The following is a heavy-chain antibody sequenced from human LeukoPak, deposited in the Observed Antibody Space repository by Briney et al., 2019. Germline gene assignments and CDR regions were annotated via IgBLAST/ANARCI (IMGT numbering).Heavy chain of an antibody. Sequence: PSETLSLTCTVSGGSISSSSYYWGWIRQPPGKGLEWIGSIYYSGSTYYNPSLKSRVTISVDTSKNQFSLKLSSVTAADTAVYYCARQRSYGGEFDYWGQGTLVTVPS. CDR3: ARQRSYGGEFDY. D-gene: IGHD3-16*01. V-gene: IGHV4-39*01. CDR1: GGSISSSSYY. CDR2: IYYSGST. J-gene: IGHJ4*02.